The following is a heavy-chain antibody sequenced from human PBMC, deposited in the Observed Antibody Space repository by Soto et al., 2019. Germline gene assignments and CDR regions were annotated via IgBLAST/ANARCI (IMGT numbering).Heavy chain of an antibody. Sequence: GGSLRLSCAASGFTFGDYAMHWVRQVPGRGLKWVSGVSWTNISFGYADSVKGRFTISRDNAKNSLYLQMNSLRREDTAFYYCAKDRNTAMVTGDFDYWGHGTLVTSPQ. CDR1: GFTFGDYA. CDR3: AKDRNTAMVTGDFDY. D-gene: IGHD5-18*01. J-gene: IGHJ4*01. V-gene: IGHV3-9*01. CDR2: VSWTNISF.